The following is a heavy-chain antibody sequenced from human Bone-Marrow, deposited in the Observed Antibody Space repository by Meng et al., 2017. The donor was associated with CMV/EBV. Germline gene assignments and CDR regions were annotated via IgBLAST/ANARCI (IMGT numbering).Heavy chain of an antibody. J-gene: IGHJ5*02. D-gene: IGHD3-3*01. CDR3: AREWVRRRFLEWFKWFDP. CDR2: INPNSGGT. Sequence: ASVKVSCKASGYTFTGYYMHWVRQAPGQGLEWMGWINPNSGGTNYAQKFQGRVTMTRDTSISTAYMELSRLRSDDTAVYYCAREWVRRRFLEWFKWFDPWGQGTRVTGSS. V-gene: IGHV1-2*02. CDR1: GYTFTGYY.